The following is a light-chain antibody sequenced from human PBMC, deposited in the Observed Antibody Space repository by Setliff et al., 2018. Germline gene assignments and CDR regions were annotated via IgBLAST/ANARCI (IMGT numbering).Light chain of an antibody. J-gene: IGLJ1*01. Sequence: ALTQPASVSGSPGQSITISCTGTSSDVDGYDFVSWYQQHPGKAPKLMIFDVLNRPSGVSDRFSGSKSGNTASLTITGLQAEDEADYYCSSYTSSSTLFGTGTKVTVL. CDR1: SSDVDGYDF. V-gene: IGLV2-14*03. CDR3: SSYTSSSTL. CDR2: DVL.